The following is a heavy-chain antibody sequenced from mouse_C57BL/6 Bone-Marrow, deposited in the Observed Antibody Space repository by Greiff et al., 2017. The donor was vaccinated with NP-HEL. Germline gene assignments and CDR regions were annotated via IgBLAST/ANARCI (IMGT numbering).Heavy chain of an antibody. D-gene: IGHD1-1*01. V-gene: IGHV1-80*01. J-gene: IGHJ1*03. CDR1: GYAFSSYW. Sequence: QVQLQQSGAELVKPGASVKISCKASGYAFSSYWMNWVKQRPGKGLEWIGQIYPGDGDTNYNGKFKGKATLTADKSSSTAYMQLSSLTSEDSAVYFCARYNYGSSLWYFDVWGTGTTVTVSS. CDR2: IYPGDGDT. CDR3: ARYNYGSSLWYFDV.